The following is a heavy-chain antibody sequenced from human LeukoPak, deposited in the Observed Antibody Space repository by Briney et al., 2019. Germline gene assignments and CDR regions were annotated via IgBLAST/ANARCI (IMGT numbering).Heavy chain of an antibody. CDR2: IYYSGST. D-gene: IGHD3-16*02. CDR1: GGSISSGGYY. J-gene: IGHJ5*02. Sequence: SETPSLTCTVSGGSISSGGYYWSWIRQHPGKGLEWIGYIYYSGSTNYNPSLKSRVTISVDTSKNQFSLKLSSVTAADTAVYYCARAAIPNTWGSYRYNWFDPWGQGTLVTVSS. V-gene: IGHV4-61*08. CDR3: ARAAIPNTWGSYRYNWFDP.